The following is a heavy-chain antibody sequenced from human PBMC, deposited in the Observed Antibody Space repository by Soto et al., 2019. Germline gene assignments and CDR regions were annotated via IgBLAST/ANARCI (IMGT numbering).Heavy chain of an antibody. J-gene: IGHJ4*02. CDR3: AKGGVAAAGTLDY. D-gene: IGHD6-13*01. CDR1: GFTFSSYG. V-gene: IGHV3-30*18. CDR2: ISYDGSNK. Sequence: QVQLVESGGGVVQPGRSLRLSCAASGFTFSSYGMHWVRQAPGKGLEWVAVISYDGSNKYYADSVKGRFTISRDNSKNTLYLQINSLRAEDTAVYYCAKGGVAAAGTLDYWGQRTLVTVSS.